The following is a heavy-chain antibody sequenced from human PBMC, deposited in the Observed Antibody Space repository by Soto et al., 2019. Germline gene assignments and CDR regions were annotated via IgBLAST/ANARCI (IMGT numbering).Heavy chain of an antibody. V-gene: IGHV5-51*01. CDR1: GYSFTSYW. CDR3: ARQGSNGAYVYYPMDV. J-gene: IGHJ6*02. Sequence: GECLKISCKGSGYSFTSYWIGWVRQRPGKGLEWIGMIYPGDSDTTYSPSFEGQVTMSVDKSVSTAYLEWNSLKASDSATYYCARQGSNGAYVYYPMDVWGQGTTVTVSS. D-gene: IGHD3-16*01. CDR2: IYPGDSDT.